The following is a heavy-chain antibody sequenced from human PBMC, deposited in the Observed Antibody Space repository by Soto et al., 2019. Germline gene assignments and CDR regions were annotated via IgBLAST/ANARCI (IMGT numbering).Heavy chain of an antibody. V-gene: IGHV3-15*07. CDR2: IKSKTDGGTT. CDR3: TTEHPPLRYFDWLLGFDP. CDR1: GFTFSNAW. D-gene: IGHD3-9*01. J-gene: IGHJ5*02. Sequence: GGSLILSCASSGFTFSNAWMNLVRQAPGKGLEWVGRIKSKTDGGTTDYAAPVKGRFTISRDDSKNTLYLQMNSLKTEDTAVYYCTTEHPPLRYFDWLLGFDPWGQGTLVTVSS.